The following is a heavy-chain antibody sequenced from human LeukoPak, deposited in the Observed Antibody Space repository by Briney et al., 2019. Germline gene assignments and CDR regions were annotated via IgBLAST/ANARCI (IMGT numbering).Heavy chain of an antibody. J-gene: IGHJ4*02. D-gene: IGHD3-22*01. CDR1: GYTFTSYY. V-gene: IGHV1-2*02. Sequence: ASVKVSCKASGYTFTSYYIHWVRQAPGQGLEWMGWINPNSGGTNYAQKFQGRVTMTRDTSISTAYMELSRLRSDDTAVYYCASGNNYDRAGPYYFDYWGQGTLVTVSS. CDR2: INPNSGGT. CDR3: ASGNNYDRAGPYYFDY.